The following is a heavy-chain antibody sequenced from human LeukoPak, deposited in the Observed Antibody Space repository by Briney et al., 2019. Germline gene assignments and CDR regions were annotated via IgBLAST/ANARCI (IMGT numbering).Heavy chain of an antibody. CDR1: GGSISSVNYF. Sequence: SQTLSLTCTVSGGSISSVNYFWSWVRQPAGKGLEWIGRIYPSGNTIYNPSLNSRVTMSVDTSKKQFSLKLSSVTAADTAVYYCARAGYYYATREYYFDYWGQGTLVTVSS. J-gene: IGHJ4*02. CDR2: IYPSGNT. V-gene: IGHV4-61*02. D-gene: IGHD3-10*01. CDR3: ARAGYYYATREYYFDY.